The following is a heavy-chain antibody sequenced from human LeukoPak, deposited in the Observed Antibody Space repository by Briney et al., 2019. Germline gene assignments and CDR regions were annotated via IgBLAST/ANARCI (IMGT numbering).Heavy chain of an antibody. J-gene: IGHJ4*02. CDR2: IVPQSGVT. V-gene: IGHV1-2*02. CDR1: RYTFTDYY. D-gene: IGHD2-21*02. Sequence: ASVKVACKASRYTFTDYYMHWMRQAPGQRPEWMGWIVPQSGVTNYAEKFQGRVTMTRDTSISTAYMELSRLISDDTAVYYCARAGDCCGDCPSGHWGQGTLVTVSS. CDR3: ARAGDCCGDCPSGH.